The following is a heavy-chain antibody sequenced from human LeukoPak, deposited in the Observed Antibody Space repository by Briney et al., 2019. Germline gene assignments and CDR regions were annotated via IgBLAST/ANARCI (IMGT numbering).Heavy chain of an antibody. Sequence: PGGSLRLSCAASGFTFSSYAMSWVRQAPGKGLEWVSALSSTGGTTHHADSVKGRFTISRDNSKNTLYLQMNSLRAEDTAVYYCAKRYSGSSTGRAYDVWGQGTRVTVSS. V-gene: IGHV3-23*01. CDR3: AKRYSGSSTGRAYDV. D-gene: IGHD1-26*01. CDR2: LSSTGGTT. J-gene: IGHJ3*01. CDR1: GFTFSSYA.